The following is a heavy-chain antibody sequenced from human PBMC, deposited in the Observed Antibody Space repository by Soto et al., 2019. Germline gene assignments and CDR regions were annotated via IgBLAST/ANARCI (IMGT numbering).Heavy chain of an antibody. V-gene: IGHV4-30-4*02. CDR2: IYYSGST. CDR1: GGCVSIGDYY. J-gene: IGHJ4*02. CDR3: AREGMVRGVIM. D-gene: IGHD3-10*01. Sequence: HSDALSVTCPVSGGCVSIGDYYWSWIRQPPGKGLEWIGYIYYSGSTYYNPSLKSRVTISVDTSKNQFSLKLSSVTAADTAVYYCAREGMVRGVIMWGQRTLVTVSS.